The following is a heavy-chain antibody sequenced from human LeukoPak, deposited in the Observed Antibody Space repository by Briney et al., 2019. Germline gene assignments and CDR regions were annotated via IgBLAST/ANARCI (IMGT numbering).Heavy chain of an antibody. CDR2: ISYDGRNK. CDR3: AREYQSYAFDY. J-gene: IGHJ4*02. CDR1: GFTFSSWA. D-gene: IGHD2-2*01. V-gene: IGHV3-30*04. Sequence: PGGSLRLSCAASGFTFSSWAMHWVRQAPGKGLEWVALISYDGRNKYYADSVKGRFTISRDNSKNTLYLQMNSLRAEDTAIYYCAREYQSYAFDYWGQGTLVTVSS.